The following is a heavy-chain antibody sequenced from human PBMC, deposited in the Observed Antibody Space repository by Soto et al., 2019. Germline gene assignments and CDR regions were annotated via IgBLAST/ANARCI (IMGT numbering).Heavy chain of an antibody. CDR2: IIPIFGTP. CDR3: AKDRGYRYGNYYYYGMDV. CDR1: GGTFSSYA. J-gene: IGHJ6*02. V-gene: IGHV1-69*12. Sequence: QVQLVQSGAEVKKPGSSVKVSCKASGGTFSSYAISWVRQAPGQGLEWMGGIIPIFGTPNYAQKFQGRVTITADESTSTAYRELSSLRSEDTAVYYCAKDRGYRYGNYYYYGMDVWGQGTTVTVSS. D-gene: IGHD5-18*01.